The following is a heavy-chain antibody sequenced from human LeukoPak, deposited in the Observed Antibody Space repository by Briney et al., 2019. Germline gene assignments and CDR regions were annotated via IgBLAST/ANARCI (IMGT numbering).Heavy chain of an antibody. CDR1: GYTFTGYY. J-gene: IGHJ6*03. V-gene: IGHV1-2*02. CDR3: ARGVATTNLPQYYYYMDV. D-gene: IGHD5-12*01. CDR2: INPNSGGT. Sequence: ASVKLSCKASGYTFTGYYMHWVRQAPGQGLEWMGWINPNSGGTNYAQKFQGRVTMKRDTSISTAYMELSRLRSDDTAVYYCARGVATTNLPQYYYYMDVWGKGTTVTVSS.